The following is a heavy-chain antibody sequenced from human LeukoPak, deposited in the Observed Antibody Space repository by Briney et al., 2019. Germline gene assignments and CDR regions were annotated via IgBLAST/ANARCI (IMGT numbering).Heavy chain of an antibody. CDR3: ARGVARSSKFHFSYYFDY. Sequence: PSETLSLTCTVSGGSISRSSYYWGWIRQPPGKGLEWIGSMYYSGSTFYNPSLKSRVTISVDTSKNQFSLKLSSVTAADTAVYYCARGVARSSKFHFSYYFDYWGQGTLVTVSS. CDR2: MYYSGST. D-gene: IGHD6-6*01. J-gene: IGHJ4*02. V-gene: IGHV4-39*07. CDR1: GGSISRSSYY.